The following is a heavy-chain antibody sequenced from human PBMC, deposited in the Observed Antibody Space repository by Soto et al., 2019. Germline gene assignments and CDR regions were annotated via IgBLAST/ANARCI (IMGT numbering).Heavy chain of an antibody. CDR1: GFTFSSYA. Sequence: PGGSLRLSCAAAGFTFSSYAMSWVRQAPGKGLEWVSAISGSGGSTYYADSVKGRFTISRDNSKNTLYLQMNSLRAEDTAVYYCAKGPVGIAVAGIIDYWGQGTLVTVSS. V-gene: IGHV3-23*01. D-gene: IGHD6-19*01. J-gene: IGHJ4*02. CDR3: AKGPVGIAVAGIIDY. CDR2: ISGSGGST.